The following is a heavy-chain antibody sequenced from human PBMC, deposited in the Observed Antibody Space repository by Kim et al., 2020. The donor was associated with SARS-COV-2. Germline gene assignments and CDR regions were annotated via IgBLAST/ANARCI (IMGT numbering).Heavy chain of an antibody. CDR1: GFTFSSYS. D-gene: IGHD2-15*01. V-gene: IGHV3-21*01. J-gene: IGHJ6*02. CDR2: ISSSSSYI. CDR3: ARLDIVVVVAATPGYYGMDV. Sequence: GGSLRLSCAASGFTFSSYSMNWVRQAPGKGLEWVSSISSSSSYIYYADSVKGRFTISRDNAKNSLYLQMNSLRAEDTAVYYCARLDIVVVVAATPGYYGMDVWGQGTTVTVSS.